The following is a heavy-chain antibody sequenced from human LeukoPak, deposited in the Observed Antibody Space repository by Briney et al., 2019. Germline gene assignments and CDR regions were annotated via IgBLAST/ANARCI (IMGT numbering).Heavy chain of an antibody. V-gene: IGHV4-31*03. CDR3: ARSGETIFGVVGQTNPPLDY. Sequence: SQTLSLTCTVSGGSISSGGYYWSWIRQHPGKGLEWIGYIYYSGSTYYNPSLKSRVTISVDTSKNQFSLKLSSVTAADTAVYYCARSGETIFGVVGQTNPPLDYWGQGTLVTVSS. CDR1: GGSISSGGYY. J-gene: IGHJ4*02. CDR2: IYYSGST. D-gene: IGHD3-3*01.